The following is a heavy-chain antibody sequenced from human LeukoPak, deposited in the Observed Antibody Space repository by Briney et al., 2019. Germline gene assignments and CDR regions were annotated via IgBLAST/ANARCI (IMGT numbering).Heavy chain of an antibody. CDR1: GGSISSYY. CDR3: ARVGVTGDFDY. Sequence: SETLSLTCTVSGGSISSYYWSWIRQPPGKGLEWIGYIYYSGSTNYNPSLKSRVTISVDTSKNQFSLKLSSVTAADTAVYYCARVGVTGDFDYWGQGTLVTASS. V-gene: IGHV4-59*01. CDR2: IYYSGST. D-gene: IGHD7-27*01. J-gene: IGHJ4*02.